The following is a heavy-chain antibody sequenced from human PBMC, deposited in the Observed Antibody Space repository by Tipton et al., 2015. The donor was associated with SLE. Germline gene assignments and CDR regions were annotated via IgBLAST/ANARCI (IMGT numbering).Heavy chain of an antibody. V-gene: IGHV3-66*01. D-gene: IGHD2-8*01. CDR3: ARTMVGRPDACDI. CDR2: IYSGGST. Sequence: SLRLSCAASGFTVSSNYMSWVRQAPGKGLEWVSVIYSGGSTYYADSVKGRFTISRDNAKNTLYLQMNGLRAEDTAVYYCARTMVGRPDACDIWGRGTLVTVSS. J-gene: IGHJ3*02. CDR1: GFTVSSNY.